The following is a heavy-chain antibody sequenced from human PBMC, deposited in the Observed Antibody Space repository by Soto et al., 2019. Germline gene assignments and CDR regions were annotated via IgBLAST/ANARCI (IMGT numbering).Heavy chain of an antibody. D-gene: IGHD5-12*01. Sequence: SETWSLTCAVSGGSISGSNWWSWGRQPPGKGLEWSGEIYHSGSTNYNPSLKSRVTISVDKSKNQFSLKLSSVTAPDTAVYYCARRPSRDGYNPHFDYWGQGTPVTDS. CDR2: IYHSGST. CDR3: ARRPSRDGYNPHFDY. J-gene: IGHJ4*02. V-gene: IGHV4-4*02. CDR1: GGSISGSNW.